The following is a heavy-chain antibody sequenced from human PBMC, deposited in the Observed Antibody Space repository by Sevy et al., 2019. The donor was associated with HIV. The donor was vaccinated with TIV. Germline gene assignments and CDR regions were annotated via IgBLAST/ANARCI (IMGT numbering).Heavy chain of an antibody. V-gene: IGHV3-7*01. CDR1: GFTFSSYW. CDR2: IKQDGGAQ. CDR3: ARSTNSAALDY. Sequence: GPLRLSCAVSGFTFSSYWMSWVRQAPGKGLEWVANIKQDGGAQYYVDSVKGRFAISRDNAKNSLFLQMNSLRVEDTAVYYCARSTNSAALDYWGQGTPVTVSS. J-gene: IGHJ4*02. D-gene: IGHD2-2*01.